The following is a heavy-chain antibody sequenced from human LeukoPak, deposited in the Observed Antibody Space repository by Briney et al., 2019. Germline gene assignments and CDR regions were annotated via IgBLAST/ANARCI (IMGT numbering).Heavy chain of an antibody. D-gene: IGHD4-17*01. CDR3: ARDRADHYGDYDVDLYFDL. Sequence: QPGGSLRLSCAASGFTFSRYWMHWVRQAPGKGVVWVSRINSDGRSTIYADSVKGRFTISTDNSNNTLYLQMNSLRAEDTAVYYCARDRADHYGDYDVDLYFDLWGRGTLVTVSS. CDR1: GFTFSRYW. V-gene: IGHV3-74*01. CDR2: INSDGRST. J-gene: IGHJ2*01.